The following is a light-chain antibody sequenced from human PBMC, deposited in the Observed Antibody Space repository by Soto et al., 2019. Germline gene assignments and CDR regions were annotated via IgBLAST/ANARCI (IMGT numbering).Light chain of an antibody. Sequence: EIVVARSPVTMSVSPGERATLSCRASQSISSHLAWYQQKPGQAPGLLIYGASSRANGIPARFSGSGSGTEFTLTISSLQSEDFAVYYCQQYNNSPHAFGEGTKVDIK. V-gene: IGKV3-15*01. J-gene: IGKJ1*01. CDR3: QQYNNSPHA. CDR2: GAS. CDR1: QSISSH.